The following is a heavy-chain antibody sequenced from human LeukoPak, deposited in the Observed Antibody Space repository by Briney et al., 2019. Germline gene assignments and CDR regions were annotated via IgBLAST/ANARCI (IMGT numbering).Heavy chain of an antibody. V-gene: IGHV3-7*01. CDR2: IKQDGSEK. CDR3: ARGGFDSSGYYSRVDY. CDR1: GFTFSSYW. D-gene: IGHD3-22*01. J-gene: IGHJ4*02. Sequence: GGSLRLSCAASGFTFSSYWMSWVRQAPGKGLEWVANIKQDGSEKYYVDSVKGRFTISRDNAKNSLYLQMNSLRAEDTAVYYCARGGFDSSGYYSRVDYWGQGTLVTVSS.